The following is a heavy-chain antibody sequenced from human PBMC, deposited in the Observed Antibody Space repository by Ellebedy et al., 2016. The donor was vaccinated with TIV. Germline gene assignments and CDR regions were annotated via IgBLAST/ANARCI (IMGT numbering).Heavy chain of an antibody. Sequence: SETLSLXXTVSGVSISSGGYYWSWIRQHPGKGLEWIGYIYYSGSTYYNPSLKSRVTISVDTSKNQFSLKLSSVTAAATAVYYCARDVPMGTVTTGNWFDPWGQGTLVTVSS. CDR3: ARDVPMGTVTTGNWFDP. D-gene: IGHD4-17*01. V-gene: IGHV4-31*03. CDR2: IYYSGST. J-gene: IGHJ5*02. CDR1: GVSISSGGYY.